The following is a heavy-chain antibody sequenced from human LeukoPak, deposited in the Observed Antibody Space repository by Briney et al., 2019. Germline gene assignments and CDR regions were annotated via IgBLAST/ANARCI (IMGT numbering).Heavy chain of an antibody. D-gene: IGHD3-22*01. CDR3: ARHGPVSGYLSPFDL. V-gene: IGHV4-39*01. J-gene: IGHJ2*01. Sequence: SETLSLTCTVSGGSISRSAYYWGWIPQPPGKGLEWIGTIYSTGTTYYSPSLKSRVTISVDTSKNHLSLKLRSATAADTAVYYCARHGPVSGYLSPFDLWGRGTLVTVSS. CDR2: IYSTGTT. CDR1: GGSISRSAYY.